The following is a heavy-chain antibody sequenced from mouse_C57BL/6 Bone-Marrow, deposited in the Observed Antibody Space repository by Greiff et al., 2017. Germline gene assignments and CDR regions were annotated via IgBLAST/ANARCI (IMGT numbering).Heavy chain of an antibody. CDR3: ARGRGCTKVVEAMDD. Sequence: ESGPGLVTPSPSLSLTCSVSGYSITSGYYWNWIRQFPGNKLELMGFISYDGSNNYTPSLQNLISITRDTSNNQYLLMLNAVTTEDTVKYCSARGRGCTKVVEAMDDWGQGTSVTVSS. CDR2: ISYDGSN. J-gene: IGHJ4*01. CDR1: GYSITSGYY. D-gene: IGHD1-1*01. V-gene: IGHV3-6*01.